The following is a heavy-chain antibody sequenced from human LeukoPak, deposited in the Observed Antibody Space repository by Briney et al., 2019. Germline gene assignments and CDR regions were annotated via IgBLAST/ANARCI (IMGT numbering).Heavy chain of an antibody. D-gene: IGHD3-10*01. CDR1: GYTFTSYD. CDR3: ARGSSLWFGELFPY. V-gene: IGHV1-8*01. J-gene: IGHJ4*02. Sequence: ASVKVSCKASGYTFTSYDINWVRQATGQGLEWMGWMNPNSGNTGYAQKFQGRVTMTRNTSISTAYMELSSLRSEDTAVYYCARGSSLWFGELFPYWGQGTLVTVSS. CDR2: MNPNSGNT.